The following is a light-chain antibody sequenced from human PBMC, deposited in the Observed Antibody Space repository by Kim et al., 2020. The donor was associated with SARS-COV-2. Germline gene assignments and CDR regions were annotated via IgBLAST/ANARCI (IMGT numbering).Light chain of an antibody. CDR3: QQYNNCPLT. V-gene: IGKV3-15*01. CDR2: GAF. Sequence: EIAMTQSPATLSVSPGERATLSCRASQSVSSNLAWYQQKPGQAPRLLIYGAFTRATGIPARFSGSGSGTEFTLTISSLQSEDFAVYYCQQYNNCPLTFGQGTRLEIK. CDR1: QSVSSN. J-gene: IGKJ5*01.